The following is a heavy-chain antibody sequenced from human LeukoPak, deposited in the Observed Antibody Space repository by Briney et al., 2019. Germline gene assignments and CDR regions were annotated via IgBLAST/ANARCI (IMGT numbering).Heavy chain of an antibody. D-gene: IGHD6-6*01. J-gene: IGHJ4*02. Sequence: LETLSLTCTVSGGSISDSYWSWIRQPPGKALECLAYIFHTGDINYNPSLRSRLTISLDTSKNQFSLELKSVTAADTAVYYCARSARVFESWGQGILVTVSS. V-gene: IGHV4-59*08. CDR1: GGSISDSY. CDR2: IFHTGDI. CDR3: ARSARVFES.